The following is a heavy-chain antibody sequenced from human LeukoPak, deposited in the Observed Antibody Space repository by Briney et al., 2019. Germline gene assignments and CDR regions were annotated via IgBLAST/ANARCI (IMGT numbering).Heavy chain of an antibody. Sequence: SQTLSLTCTVSGGSISSGGYYWSWIRQHPGKGLEWIGYIYYSGSTYYNPPLKSRVTISVDTSKNQFSLKLSSVTAADTAVYYCARDSSGWYGAFDIWGQGTMVTVSS. J-gene: IGHJ3*02. CDR3: ARDSSGWYGAFDI. CDR1: GGSISSGGYY. CDR2: IYYSGST. D-gene: IGHD6-19*01. V-gene: IGHV4-31*03.